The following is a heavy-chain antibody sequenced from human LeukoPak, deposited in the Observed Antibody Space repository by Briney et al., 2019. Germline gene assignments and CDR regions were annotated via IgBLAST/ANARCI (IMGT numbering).Heavy chain of an antibody. CDR1: GYTFTSYD. Sequence: GASVKVPCKASGYTFTSYDINWVRQATGQGLEWMGWMNPNSGNTGYAQKFQGRVTITRNTSISTAYMELSSLRSEDTAVYYCARGPTRYYYYYMDVWGKGTTVTVSS. CDR2: MNPNSGNT. V-gene: IGHV1-8*03. CDR3: ARGPTRYYYYYMDV. J-gene: IGHJ6*03.